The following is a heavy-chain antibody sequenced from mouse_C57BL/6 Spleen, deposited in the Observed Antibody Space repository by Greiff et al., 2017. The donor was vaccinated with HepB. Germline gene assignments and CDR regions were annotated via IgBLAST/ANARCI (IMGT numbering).Heavy chain of an antibody. CDR3: ARSKVVARVAMDY. CDR2: IYPGSGST. V-gene: IGHV1-55*01. Sequence: QVQLQQPGAELVKPGASVKMSCKASGYTFTSYWITWVKQRPGQGLEWIGDIYPGSGSTNYNEKFKSKATLTVDTSSSTAYMQLSSLTSEDSAVYYCARSKVVARVAMDYWGQGTSVTVSS. J-gene: IGHJ4*01. CDR1: GYTFTSYW. D-gene: IGHD1-1*01.